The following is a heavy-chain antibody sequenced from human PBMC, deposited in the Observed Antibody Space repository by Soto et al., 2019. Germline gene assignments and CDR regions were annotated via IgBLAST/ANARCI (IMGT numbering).Heavy chain of an antibody. D-gene: IGHD5-12*01. Sequence: PSETLSLTCTVSGGSISSSSYYWGWIRQPPGKGLEWIGSIYYSGSTYYNPSLKSRVTISVDTSKNQFSLKLSSVTAEDTAVYYCARDYGGYDEDGMDVWGQGTTVTVSS. CDR3: ARDYGGYDEDGMDV. J-gene: IGHJ6*02. CDR1: GGSISSSSYY. V-gene: IGHV4-39*02. CDR2: IYYSGST.